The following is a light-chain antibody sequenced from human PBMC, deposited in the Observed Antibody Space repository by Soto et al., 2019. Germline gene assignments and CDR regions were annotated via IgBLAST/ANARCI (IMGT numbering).Light chain of an antibody. J-gene: IGKJ4*01. CDR3: LQEYNYPLT. CDR2: AAS. Sequence: AIQMTQSPSSLYASVGDRVTITCRASQGVRNELSWYQQKPGKAPEVLIYAASTLRSGVPSRFAASGFGTDFTLTISSLQPEDFATYYCLQEYNYPLTFGGGTKVEIK. V-gene: IGKV1-6*01. CDR1: QGVRNE.